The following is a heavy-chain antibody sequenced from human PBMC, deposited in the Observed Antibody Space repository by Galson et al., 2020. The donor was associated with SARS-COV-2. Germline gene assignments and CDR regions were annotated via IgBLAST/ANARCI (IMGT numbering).Heavy chain of an antibody. V-gene: IGHV1-24*01. CDR3: ATAPAIKNSGSYRLYYYYGMDV. CDR1: GYTLTELS. CDR2: FDPEDGET. Sequence: ASVTVSYKVSGYTLTELSMHWVRQAPGKGLEWMGGFDPEDGETIYAQKFQGRVTMTEDTSTDTAYMELSSLRSEDTAVYYCATAPAIKNSGSYRLYYYYGMDVWGQGTTVTVSS. J-gene: IGHJ6*02. D-gene: IGHD1-26*01.